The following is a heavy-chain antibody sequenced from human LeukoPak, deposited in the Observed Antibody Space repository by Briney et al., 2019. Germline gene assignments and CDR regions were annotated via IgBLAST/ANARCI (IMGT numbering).Heavy chain of an antibody. CDR2: ISAYNGNT. V-gene: IGHV1-18*01. CDR1: GYTFTSYG. CDR3: ARRRNTAMATDY. D-gene: IGHD5-18*01. Sequence: ASVKVSCKASGYTFTSYGISWVRQAPGQGLEWMGWISAYNGNTNYAQKLQGRVTMTTDTSASTAYMELRSLRSDDTAVYYCARRRNTAMATDYWGQGTLVTVSS. J-gene: IGHJ4*02.